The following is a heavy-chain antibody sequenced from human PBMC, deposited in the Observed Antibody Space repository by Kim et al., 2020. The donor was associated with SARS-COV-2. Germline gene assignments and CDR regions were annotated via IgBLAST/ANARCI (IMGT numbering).Heavy chain of an antibody. V-gene: IGHV1-3*01. Sequence: ASVKVSCKASGYTFTSYAMHWVRQAPGQRLEWMGWINAGNGNTKYSQKFQGRVTITRDTSASTAYMELSSLRSEDTAVYYCARAPYYYGSGRYGMDVWGQGTTVTVSS. CDR1: GYTFTSYA. D-gene: IGHD3-10*01. J-gene: IGHJ6*02. CDR2: INAGNGNT. CDR3: ARAPYYYGSGRYGMDV.